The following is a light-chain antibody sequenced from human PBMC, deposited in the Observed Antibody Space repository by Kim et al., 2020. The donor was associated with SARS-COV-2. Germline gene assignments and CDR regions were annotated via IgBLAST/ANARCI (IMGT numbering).Light chain of an antibody. CDR3: QQYGSSPYT. CDR1: QSVSSSY. CDR2: GAS. V-gene: IGKV3-20*01. Sequence: LSPGERATLSGRASQSVSSSYLAWYQQKPGQAPGLLIYGASSRATGIPDRFSGSGSGTDFTLTISRLEPEDFAVYYCQQYGSSPYTFGQGTKLEI. J-gene: IGKJ2*01.